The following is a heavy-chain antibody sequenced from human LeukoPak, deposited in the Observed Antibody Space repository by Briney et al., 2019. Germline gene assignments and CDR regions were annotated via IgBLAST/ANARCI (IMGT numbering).Heavy chain of an antibody. V-gene: IGHV3-15*01. J-gene: IGHJ4*02. Sequence: GGSLRLSCAASGFTFSSYSMNWVRQAPGKGLEWVGRIKSNSDGGTTDYAAPVKGRFTISRDDSKHTVYLQMDSLKIEDTAVYYCSTLLHWGQGALVTVSS. CDR3: STLLH. CDR1: GFTFSSYS. CDR2: IKSNSDGGTT.